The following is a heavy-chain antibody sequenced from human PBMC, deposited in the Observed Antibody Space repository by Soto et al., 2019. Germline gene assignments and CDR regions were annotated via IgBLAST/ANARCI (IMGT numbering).Heavy chain of an antibody. CDR3: ARGGYVYYYGMDV. Sequence: QVQLVESGGGVVQPGRSLRLSCAASGFTFSSYAMHWVRQAPGKGLEWVAVISYDGSNKYYADYVKGRFTISRDNSKNTLYLQMNSLRAEDTAVYYCARGGYVYYYGMDVWGQGTTVTVSS. D-gene: IGHD1-1*01. CDR2: ISYDGSNK. V-gene: IGHV3-30-3*01. J-gene: IGHJ6*02. CDR1: GFTFSSYA.